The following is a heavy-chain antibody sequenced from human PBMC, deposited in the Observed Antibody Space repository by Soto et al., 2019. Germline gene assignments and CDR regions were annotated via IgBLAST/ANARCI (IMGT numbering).Heavy chain of an antibody. CDR1: GFPFTRYA. D-gene: IGHD3-10*01. J-gene: IGHJ4*02. Sequence: QVQLVESGGGVVQPGTSLRLSCAASGFPFTRYAMHWVRQAPEKGLEWVTIISSDGSTIHYVDSVKGRFTISRDNSKNTLFLPMDSLRDYDTAVYYCARGTGSGSFLSDYWGQGTLVTVSS. CDR3: ARGTGSGSFLSDY. V-gene: IGHV3-30-3*01. CDR2: ISSDGSTI.